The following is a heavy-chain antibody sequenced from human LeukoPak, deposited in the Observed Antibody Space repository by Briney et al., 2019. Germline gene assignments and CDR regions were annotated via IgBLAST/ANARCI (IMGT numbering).Heavy chain of an antibody. CDR3: ARETLDALDL. Sequence: PGGSLRLSCAASGFTFSSYWMHWVRQAPGKGLVWVSRINTDGSSTSYADSVKGRFTISRDNAKNTLYLQMNSLRTDDTALFYCARETLDALDLWGPGTLVTVSS. CDR1: GFTFSSYW. CDR2: INTDGSST. V-gene: IGHV3-74*01. J-gene: IGHJ3*01.